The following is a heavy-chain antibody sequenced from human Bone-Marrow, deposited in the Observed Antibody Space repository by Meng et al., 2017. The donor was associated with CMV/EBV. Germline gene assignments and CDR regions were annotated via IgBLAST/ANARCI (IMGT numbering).Heavy chain of an antibody. CDR2: ISSSSSYI. CDR1: GFTFSSYE. CDR3: ARDHREGGSITIFGVVIISYYGMDV. D-gene: IGHD3-3*01. Sequence: GESLKISCAASGFTFSSYEMNWVRQAPGKGLEWVSSISSSSSYIYYADSVKGRFTISRDNAKNSLYLQMNSLRAEDTAVYYCARDHREGGSITIFGVVIISYYGMDVWGQGTTVTVSS. J-gene: IGHJ6*02. V-gene: IGHV3-21*01.